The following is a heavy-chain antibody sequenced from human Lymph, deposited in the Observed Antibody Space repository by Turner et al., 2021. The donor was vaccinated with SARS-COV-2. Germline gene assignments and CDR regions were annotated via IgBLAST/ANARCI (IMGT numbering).Heavy chain of an antibody. V-gene: IGHV3-21*01. Sequence: DVQLVESGGGLVKPGGSLTLSCAASGFTFSSYSMNWVRQAPGKGLEWVSSITFTSSYIYYADSVKGRFTIYRDNAKNSLYLQMNSLRAEDTAVYYCARGPPDFPYYFDYWGQGTLVTVSS. J-gene: IGHJ4*02. D-gene: IGHD2-21*02. CDR1: GFTFSSYS. CDR3: ARGPPDFPYYFDY. CDR2: ITFTSSYI.